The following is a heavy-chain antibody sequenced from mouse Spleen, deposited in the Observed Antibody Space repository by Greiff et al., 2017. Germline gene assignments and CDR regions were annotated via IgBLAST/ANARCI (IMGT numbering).Heavy chain of an antibody. CDR3: AGGGPNWSYAMDY. Sequence: VQLQQSGPVLVKPGASVKMSCKASGYTFTDYYMNWVKQSHGKSLEWIGVINPYNGGTSYNQKFKGKATLTVDKSSSTAYMERNSLTSEDSAVYYCAGGGPNWSYAMDYWGQGTSVTVSS. CDR1: GYTFTDYY. D-gene: IGHD4-1*01. CDR2: INPYNGGT. J-gene: IGHJ4*01. V-gene: IGHV1-19*01.